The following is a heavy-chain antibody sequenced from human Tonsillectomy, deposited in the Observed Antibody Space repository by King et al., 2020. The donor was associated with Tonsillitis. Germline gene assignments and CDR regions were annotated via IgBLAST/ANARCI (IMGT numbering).Heavy chain of an antibody. D-gene: IGHD2-2*02. CDR1: GFTFSSYG. Sequence: VQLVESGGGVVQPGRSLRLSCAASGFTFSSYGMHWVRQAPGKGLQWVAGISYDGSNKFYPDSVKGRITISRDNSKNTLYLQMNSLRAEDTAVYHCASDFSTKYTLDYWGQGTLVTVSS. CDR2: ISYDGSNK. CDR3: ASDFSTKYTLDY. V-gene: IGHV3-33*05. J-gene: IGHJ4*02.